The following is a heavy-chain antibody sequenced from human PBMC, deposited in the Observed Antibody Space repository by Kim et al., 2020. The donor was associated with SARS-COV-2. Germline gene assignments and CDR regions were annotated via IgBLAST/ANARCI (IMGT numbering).Heavy chain of an antibody. Sequence: SHISDPDAVKGRFIISRDNTKSTRYLQMNSLRPEDTAVYYWVAEIGSRSFDHWGQGTLVTVSS. CDR3: VAEIGSRSFDH. CDR2: SHI. V-gene: IGHV3-30-3*01. D-gene: IGHD3-10*01. J-gene: IGHJ4*02.